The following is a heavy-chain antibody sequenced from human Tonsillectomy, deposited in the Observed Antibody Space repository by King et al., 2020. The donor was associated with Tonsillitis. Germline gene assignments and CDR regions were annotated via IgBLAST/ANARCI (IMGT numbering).Heavy chain of an antibody. D-gene: IGHD5-12*01. CDR3: TRDLVDWGYDYPPFDY. Sequence: QLVQSGGGLVESGRSLRLSCTASGFTFGDYAMTWVRQAPGKGLEWVGFIRSKAYGGTAQYAASVKGRFTISRDDSESIAYLHMNSLKTEDTAVYYCTRDLVDWGYDYPPFDYWGQGTLVTVSS. CDR1: GFTFGDYA. V-gene: IGHV3-49*04. CDR2: IRSKAYGGTA. J-gene: IGHJ4*02.